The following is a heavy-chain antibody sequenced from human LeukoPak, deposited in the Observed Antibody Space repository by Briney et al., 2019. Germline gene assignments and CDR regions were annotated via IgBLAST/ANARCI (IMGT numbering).Heavy chain of an antibody. J-gene: IGHJ4*02. CDR2: ISAYNGNT. D-gene: IGHD6-13*01. V-gene: IGHV1-18*01. CDR3: ARDGAGGQQLVQTDY. CDR1: GYTFTSYG. Sequence: GASVKVSCKASGYTFTSYGISWVRQAPGQGLEWMGWISAYNGNTNYAQKLQGRVTMTTDTSTSTAYMELRSLRSDDTAVYYCARDGAGGQQLVQTDYWGQGTLVTVSS.